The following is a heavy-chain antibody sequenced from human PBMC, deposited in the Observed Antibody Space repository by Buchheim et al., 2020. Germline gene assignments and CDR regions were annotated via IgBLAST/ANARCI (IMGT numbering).Heavy chain of an antibody. V-gene: IGHV3-48*01. Sequence: EVQLVESGGGLVQPGGSLRLSCAASGFTFSSYSMNWVRQAPGKGLEWVSYISSSSSTIYYADSAKGRFTISRDNAKNSLYLQMNSLRAEDTAVYYCAGDNHSYGPLGYYYYYGMDVWGQGTT. CDR3: AGDNHSYGPLGYYYYYGMDV. CDR1: GFTFSSYS. J-gene: IGHJ6*02. CDR2: ISSSSSTI. D-gene: IGHD5-18*01.